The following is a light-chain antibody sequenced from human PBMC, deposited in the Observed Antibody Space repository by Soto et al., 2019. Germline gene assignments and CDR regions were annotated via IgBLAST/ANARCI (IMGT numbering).Light chain of an antibody. CDR2: VAS. V-gene: IGKV1D-16*01. CDR3: HQYNSYST. Sequence: DIKMNQSPSSVSASVGDRVTITCRASQGIASWLAWYQQKPGKAPKLLIYVASKLQSGVPSRFSGSGSETEFTLTISSLQPDDFATYYCHQYNSYSTFGQGTKVDIK. J-gene: IGKJ1*01. CDR1: QGIASW.